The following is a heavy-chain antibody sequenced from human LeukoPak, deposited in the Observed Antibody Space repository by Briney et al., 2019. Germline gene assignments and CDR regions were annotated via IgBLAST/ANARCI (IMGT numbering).Heavy chain of an antibody. J-gene: IGHJ4*02. V-gene: IGHV3-23*01. CDR2: VSTSGRST. D-gene: IGHD1-26*01. CDR3: ARVKVGTTNRFDY. CDR1: GFTFSTYA. Sequence: GGSLRLSCAASGFTFSTYAMSWVRQAPGKGLEWVSTVSTSGRSTYYADSVKGRFTISRDNSKNTLFLQMNSLRAEDTAVYYCARVKVGTTNRFDYWGQGTLVTVSS.